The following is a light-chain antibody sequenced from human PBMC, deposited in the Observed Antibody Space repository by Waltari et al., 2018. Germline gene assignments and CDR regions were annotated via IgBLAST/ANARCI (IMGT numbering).Light chain of an antibody. V-gene: IGKV4-1*01. CDR1: QSVLHSSNNKNY. CDR3: QQYYNVPWT. Sequence: VMTHYPASLPVLLVARVTITCKSSQSVLHSSNNKNYLAWYQQRPGQPPNRLMYWASTRESGVPDRFSGSGSGTDVTLTISSLQAEDVAVYYCQQYYNVPWTFGQGTKVEIK. CDR2: WAS. J-gene: IGKJ1*01.